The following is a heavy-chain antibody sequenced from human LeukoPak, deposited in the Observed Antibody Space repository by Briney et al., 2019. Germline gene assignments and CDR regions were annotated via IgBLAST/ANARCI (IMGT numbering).Heavy chain of an antibody. CDR3: ARDCSSTSCTPFDY. J-gene: IGHJ4*02. CDR2: INHSGST. D-gene: IGHD2-2*01. CDR1: GGSFSGYY. Sequence: SETLSLTCAVYGGSFSGYYWSWIRQPPGKGLEWIGEINHSGSTNYNPSLKSRVTMSVDTSKNQFSLKLSSVTAADTAVYYCARDCSSTSCTPFDYWGQGTLVTVSS. V-gene: IGHV4-34*01.